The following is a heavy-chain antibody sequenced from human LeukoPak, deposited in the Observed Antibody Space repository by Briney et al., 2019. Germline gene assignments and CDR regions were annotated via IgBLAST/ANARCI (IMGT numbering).Heavy chain of an antibody. D-gene: IGHD3-9*01. CDR2: IWYDGSNK. CDR1: GLTFSNYA. Sequence: GGSLRLSCATSGLTFSNYAMSWVRQAPGKGLEWVAVIWYDGSNKYYADSVKGRFTISRDNSKNTLYLQMNSLRAEDTAVYYCARDTALRYFDWLFPLEYWGQGTLVTVSS. J-gene: IGHJ4*02. V-gene: IGHV3-33*08. CDR3: ARDTALRYFDWLFPLEY.